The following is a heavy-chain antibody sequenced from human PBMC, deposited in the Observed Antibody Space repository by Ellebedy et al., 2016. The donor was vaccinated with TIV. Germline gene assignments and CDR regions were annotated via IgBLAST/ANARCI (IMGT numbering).Heavy chain of an antibody. D-gene: IGHD3-22*01. V-gene: IGHV3-21*01. CDR3: AREGEGYYYDSSGTDAFDI. CDR1: GFTFSSYS. J-gene: IGHJ3*02. Sequence: PGGSLRLSCAASGFTFSSYSMNWVRQAPGKGLEWVSSISSSSSYIYYADSVKGRFTISRDNAKNSLYLQMNSLRAEDTAVYYCAREGEGYYYDSSGTDAFDIWGQGTMVTVSS. CDR2: ISSSSSYI.